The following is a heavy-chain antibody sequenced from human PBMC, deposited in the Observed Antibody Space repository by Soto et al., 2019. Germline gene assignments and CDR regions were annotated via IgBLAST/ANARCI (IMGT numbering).Heavy chain of an antibody. CDR1: GFTFSSYW. D-gene: IGHD1-26*01. J-gene: IGHJ4*02. CDR2: IKQDGSEK. V-gene: IGHV3-7*03. CDR3: AGALRYRTFDY. Sequence: GGSLRLSCAASGFTFSSYWMSWVRQAPGKGLEWVTNIKQDGSEKYYVDSVKGRFTISRDNAKNSLYLQMNSLRAEDTAVYYCAGALRYRTFDYWGQGTLVTVSS.